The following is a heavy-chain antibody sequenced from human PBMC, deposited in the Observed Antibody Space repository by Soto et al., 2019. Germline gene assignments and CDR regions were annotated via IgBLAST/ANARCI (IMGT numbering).Heavy chain of an antibody. CDR1: GGSISSYY. CDR3: ARGGTKRDSSGYQFDY. Sequence: PSETLSLTCTVSGGSISSYYWSWIRQPPGKGLEWIGSIYYSGSTYYNPSLKSRVTISVDRSKNQFSLKLSSVTAADTAVYYCARGGTKRDSSGYQFDYWGQGTLVTVSS. D-gene: IGHD3-22*01. CDR2: IYYSGST. J-gene: IGHJ4*02. V-gene: IGHV4-59*12.